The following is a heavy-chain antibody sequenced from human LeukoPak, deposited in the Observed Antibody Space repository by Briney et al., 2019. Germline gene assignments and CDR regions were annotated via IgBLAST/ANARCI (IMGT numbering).Heavy chain of an antibody. CDR3: SKGPPACPIDY. J-gene: IGHJ4*02. V-gene: IGHV4-4*07. CDR1: GGSISSYY. Sequence: SETLSLTCTVSGGSISSYYWSWIRQPAGKGLEWIGRIYTSGSTNYNPSLKSRVTMSVDTSKNQFSLKLSSVTAADTAVYYCSKGPPACPIDYWGQGTLVTVSS. D-gene: IGHD2-2*01. CDR2: IYTSGST.